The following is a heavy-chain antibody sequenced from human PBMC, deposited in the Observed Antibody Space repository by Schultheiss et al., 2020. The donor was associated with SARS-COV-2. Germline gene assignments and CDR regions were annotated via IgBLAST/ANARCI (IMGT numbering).Heavy chain of an antibody. V-gene: IGHV3-48*04. J-gene: IGHJ3*02. D-gene: IGHD6-19*01. Sequence: GGSLRLSCAASGFTFSSYWMSWVRQAPGKGLEWVSYISSSGSTIYYADSVKGRFTISRDNAKNSLYLQMNSLRAEDTAVYYCARGEQVAGTGNDAFDIWGQGTMVTVSS. CDR3: ARGEQVAGTGNDAFDI. CDR2: ISSSGSTI. CDR1: GFTFSSYW.